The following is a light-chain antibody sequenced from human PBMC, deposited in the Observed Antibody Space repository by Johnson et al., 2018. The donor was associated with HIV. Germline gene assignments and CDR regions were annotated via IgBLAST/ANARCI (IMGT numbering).Light chain of an antibody. Sequence: QSVLTQPPSVSAAPGQKVTISCSGSSSNIGNKYVSWYQQLPGTAPKLLIYENSKRPSGIPDRFSGSKSGPSATLAITGLQTGDEADYYCGTWDTSLSAGGVFGSGTKVTVL. CDR1: SSNIGNKY. CDR2: ENS. J-gene: IGLJ1*01. CDR3: GTWDTSLSAGGV. V-gene: IGLV1-51*02.